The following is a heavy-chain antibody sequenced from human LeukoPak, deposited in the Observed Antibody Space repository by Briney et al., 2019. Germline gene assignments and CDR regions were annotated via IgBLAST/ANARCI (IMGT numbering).Heavy chain of an antibody. CDR3: ARSVVTLYWYFDL. Sequence: PSETLSLTCTVSGGSINGYYYNWIRQPPGKGLEWIGYIYYSGSTNYNPSLKSRVTISLDTSENQFSLKLSSVTTADTAVYYCARSVVTLYWYFDLWGRGTLVTVSS. D-gene: IGHD4-23*01. J-gene: IGHJ2*01. CDR1: GGSINGYY. CDR2: IYYSGST. V-gene: IGHV4-59*01.